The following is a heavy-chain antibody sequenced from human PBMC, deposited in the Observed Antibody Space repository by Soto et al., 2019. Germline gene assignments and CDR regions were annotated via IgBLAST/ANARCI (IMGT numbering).Heavy chain of an antibody. V-gene: IGHV3-23*01. D-gene: IGHD2-21*02. CDR2: ISGSGGST. CDR3: AKDAHPGNVVVVTAIPPLDY. Sequence: GVSLRLSCAASGFTFSSYAMSWVRQAPGKGLEWVSAISGSGGSTYYADSVKGRFTISRDNSKNTLYLQMNSLRAEDTAVYYCAKDAHPGNVVVVTAIPPLDYWGQGTLVTVSS. J-gene: IGHJ4*02. CDR1: GFTFSSYA.